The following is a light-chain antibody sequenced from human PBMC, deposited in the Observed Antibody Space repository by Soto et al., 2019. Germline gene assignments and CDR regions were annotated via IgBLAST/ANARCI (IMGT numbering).Light chain of an antibody. CDR2: WAS. V-gene: IGKV4-1*01. Sequence: DIVMTQSPDSLAVSLGERATINCKSSQSILYSSINRNYLAWFQQKPGQPPKLLIYWASTPESGVPDRFSGSGSGTDFTLTISSLQAEDVAVYFCQQYYSTPRTFGQGTKVEIK. CDR3: QQYYSTPRT. CDR1: QSILYSSINRNY. J-gene: IGKJ1*01.